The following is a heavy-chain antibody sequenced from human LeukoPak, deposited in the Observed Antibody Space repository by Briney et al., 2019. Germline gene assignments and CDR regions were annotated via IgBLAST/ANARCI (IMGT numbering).Heavy chain of an antibody. D-gene: IGHD1-14*01. Sequence: ASVRVSCKASGYTFSIYYIHWVRQAPGQGLEWMGMINSGDGSTIYAQNFKGKFTMTRDLSTTTVYMELSSLRSEDTAFYFCARHNVYLDSWGQGTLVTVSS. V-gene: IGHV1-46*01. CDR3: ARHNVYLDS. J-gene: IGHJ4*02. CDR1: GYTFSIYY. CDR2: INSGDGST.